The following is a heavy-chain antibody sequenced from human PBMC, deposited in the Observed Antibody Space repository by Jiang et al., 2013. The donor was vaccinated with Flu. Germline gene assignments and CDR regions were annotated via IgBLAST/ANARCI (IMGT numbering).Heavy chain of an antibody. CDR1: GGSISSYY. J-gene: IGHJ6*02. V-gene: IGHV4-4*07. D-gene: IGHD6-6*01. CDR3: ARDSGSSSTRPLYYYYGMDV. Sequence: GSGLVKPSETLSLTCTVSGGSISSYYWSWIRQPAGKGLEWIGRIYTSGSTNYNPSLKSRVTMSVDTSKNQFSLKLSSVTAADTAVYYCARDSGSSSTRPLYYYYGMDVWGQGTTVTVSS. CDR2: IYTSGST.